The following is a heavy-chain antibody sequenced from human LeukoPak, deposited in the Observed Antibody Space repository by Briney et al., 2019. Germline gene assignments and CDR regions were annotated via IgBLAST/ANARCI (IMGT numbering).Heavy chain of an antibody. V-gene: IGHV3-73*01. Sequence: GGSLRLSCAASGFTFSGSAMHWVRQASGKGLEWVGRIRSKANSYATAYAASVKGRFTISRDDSKNTAYLQMNSLKTEDTAVYYCARSQSSSLIVYWGQGTLVTVSS. CDR2: IRSKANSYAT. CDR3: ARSQSSSLIVY. CDR1: GFTFSGSA. D-gene: IGHD6-13*01. J-gene: IGHJ4*02.